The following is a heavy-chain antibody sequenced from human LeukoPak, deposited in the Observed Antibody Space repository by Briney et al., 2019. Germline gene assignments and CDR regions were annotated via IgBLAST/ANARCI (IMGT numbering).Heavy chain of an antibody. Sequence: GGSLRLSCVASGFTFSNYAMIWVRQAPGKGPQWVSVISAGGVSLFSGSGGSTYYADSVKGRFTISRDNSKNTLYLQMNSLRAEDTAVYYCANMGGGYGIDYWGQGTLVTVSS. CDR3: ANMGGGYGIDY. D-gene: IGHD5-18*01. J-gene: IGHJ4*02. CDR1: GFTFSNYA. CDR2: ISAGGVSLFSGSGGST. V-gene: IGHV3-23*01.